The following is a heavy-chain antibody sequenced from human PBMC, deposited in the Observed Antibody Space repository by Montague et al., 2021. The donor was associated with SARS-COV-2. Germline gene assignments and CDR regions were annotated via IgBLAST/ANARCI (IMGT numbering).Heavy chain of an antibody. V-gene: IGHV4-34*01. D-gene: IGHD2-8*02. CDR1: SASFRGYY. CDR2: INQSGSV. J-gene: IGHJ4*02. CDR3: ARGQVDVNMVLVVIDFYYYLDF. Sequence: SETLSLTCAVNSASFRGYYWGWVRQPPGEGLEWIGEINQSGSVYYNPSLKSRVTILVDTSKTQFSLKLTSVTAADTAVYYCARGQVDVNMVLVVIDFYYYLDFWGKGTLVTVSS.